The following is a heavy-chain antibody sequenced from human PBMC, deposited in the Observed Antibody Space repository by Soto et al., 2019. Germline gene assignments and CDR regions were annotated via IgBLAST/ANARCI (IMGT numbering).Heavy chain of an antibody. D-gene: IGHD2-15*01. Sequence: QVQLQQWGAGLLKPSETLSLTCAVYGGSFSGYYWSWIRQPPGKGLEWIGEINHSGSTNYNPSLXSRVTITVDTPXXXFXXTLSSVTAADTAVYYCARAAPRYCSGGSCYSGRDYWDQGTLVTVSS. CDR3: ARAAPRYCSGGSCYSGRDY. V-gene: IGHV4-34*01. J-gene: IGHJ4*02. CDR1: GGSFSGYY. CDR2: INHSGST.